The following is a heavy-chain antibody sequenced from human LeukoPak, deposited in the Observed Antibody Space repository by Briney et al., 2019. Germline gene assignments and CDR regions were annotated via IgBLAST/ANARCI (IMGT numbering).Heavy chain of an antibody. CDR3: AWGKYSYGTAYYYYYYMDV. CDR1: GYTFTSYD. D-gene: IGHD5-18*01. Sequence: ASVKVSCKASGYTFTSYDINWVRQATGQGLEWMGWMNPNSGNTGYAQKFQGRVTMTRNTSISTAYRELRSLRSEDTAVYYCAWGKYSYGTAYYYYYYMDVWGKGTTVTVSS. CDR2: MNPNSGNT. V-gene: IGHV1-8*01. J-gene: IGHJ6*03.